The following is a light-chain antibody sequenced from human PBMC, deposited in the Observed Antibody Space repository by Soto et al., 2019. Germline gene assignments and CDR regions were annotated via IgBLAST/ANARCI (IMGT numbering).Light chain of an antibody. CDR2: GAS. V-gene: IGKV3-15*01. Sequence: EIVMTQSPATLSVSPGERATLSCRASQSVSSNLAWYQQKPGQAPRLLIYGASTRPTGIPARFSGRGSGTEFTLTISSLQSEDFAVYYCQQYNNWPPTWTFGQGTKVEIK. J-gene: IGKJ1*01. CDR1: QSVSSN. CDR3: QQYNNWPPTWT.